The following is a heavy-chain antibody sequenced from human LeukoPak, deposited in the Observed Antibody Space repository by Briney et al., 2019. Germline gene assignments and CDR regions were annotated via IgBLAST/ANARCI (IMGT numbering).Heavy chain of an antibody. CDR1: GYSFTSYW. J-gene: IGHJ4*02. V-gene: IGHV5-10-1*01. D-gene: IGHD3-10*01. CDR3: ATGSSGGYSY. CDR2: IDPSDSNMK. Sequence: GESLKISCKGSGYSFTSYWTTWVRQMPGKGLEWMGTIDPSDSNMKNYSPTLQGHVTISVDKSISTVYLQWSSLKASGTAMYYCATGSSGGYSYWGQGALVTVSS.